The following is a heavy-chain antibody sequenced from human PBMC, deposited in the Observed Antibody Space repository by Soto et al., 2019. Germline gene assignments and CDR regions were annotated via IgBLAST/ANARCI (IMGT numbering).Heavy chain of an antibody. CDR2: IYPSNSNT. CDR1: GYSFTSYW. CDR3: ARESTGQFDY. D-gene: IGHD2-2*01. J-gene: IGHJ4*02. Sequence: GESLKISCKGFGYSFTSYWTGWVRQMPGKGLEWMGIIYPSNSNTRYSPSFQGQVTISADTSISTVYLQWDSLKASDTAIYHCARESTGQFDYWGQGTQVTVSS. V-gene: IGHV5-51*01.